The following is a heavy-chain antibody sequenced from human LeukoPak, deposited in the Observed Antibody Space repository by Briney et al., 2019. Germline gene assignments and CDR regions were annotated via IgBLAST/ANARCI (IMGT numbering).Heavy chain of an antibody. V-gene: IGHV4-39*02. CDR1: GGSISSSSYY. Sequence: SETLSLTCTVSGGSISSSSYYWGWIRQPPGKGLEWIGSIYYSGSTYYNPSLKSRVTISVDTSKNQFSLKLSSVTAADTAVYYCARDRYDVGVAFDFWGQGTMVTVSS. J-gene: IGHJ3*01. CDR3: ARDRYDVGVAFDF. D-gene: IGHD3-9*01. CDR2: IYYSGST.